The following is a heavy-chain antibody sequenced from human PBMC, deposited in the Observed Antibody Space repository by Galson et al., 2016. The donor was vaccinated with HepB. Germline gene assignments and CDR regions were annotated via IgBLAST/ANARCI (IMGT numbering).Heavy chain of an antibody. CDR1: GFTFSRYG. Sequence: SLRLSCAASGFTFSRYGMHWVRQAPGKGLEWVAVISYDGGDKHYAASVKGRFTVSRDNSKNTQFLQMNSLSVEDTAVYYCAKLDCGRDCPRDDWGQGTLVTVSS. J-gene: IGHJ4*02. CDR3: AKLDCGRDCPRDD. CDR2: ISYDGGDK. D-gene: IGHD2-21*02. V-gene: IGHV3-30*19.